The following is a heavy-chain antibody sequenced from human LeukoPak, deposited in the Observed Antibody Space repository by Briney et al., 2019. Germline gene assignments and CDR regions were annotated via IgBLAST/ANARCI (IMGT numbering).Heavy chain of an antibody. D-gene: IGHD6-13*01. CDR2: TRNKPNSYTT. V-gene: IGHV3-72*01. CDR1: GLTFSDHY. J-gene: IGHJ4*02. CDR3: ATHAGMAAAGRVFDY. Sequence: GRSLRLSCAASGLTFSDHYMEWVRQAPGKGLEWIGRTRNKPNSYTTEYAASVKGRFTISRDDSRNSLYLQMNSLKTEDTAVYYCATHAGMAAAGRVFDYWGRGTLVTVSS.